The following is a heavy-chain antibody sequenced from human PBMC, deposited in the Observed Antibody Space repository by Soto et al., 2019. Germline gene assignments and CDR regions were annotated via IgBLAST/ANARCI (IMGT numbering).Heavy chain of an antibody. CDR1: GGNISSYY. V-gene: IGHV4-59*01. CDR3: ARGGANDAFDI. Sequence: SETLSVTCTVSGGNISSYYWSWIRQHPGKGLEWIGYIYYSGSTNYNPSLKSRVTISVDTSKNQFSLKLSSVTAADTAVYYCARGGANDAFDIWGQGTMVTVSS. D-gene: IGHD1-26*01. CDR2: IYYSGST. J-gene: IGHJ3*02.